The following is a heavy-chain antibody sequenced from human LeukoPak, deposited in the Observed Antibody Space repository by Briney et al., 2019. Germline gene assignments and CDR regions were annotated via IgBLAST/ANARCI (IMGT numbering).Heavy chain of an antibody. CDR3: ARGRGIAAAEDI. CDR2: ISWNSGSI. CDR1: GFTFDDYA. D-gene: IGHD6-13*01. J-gene: IGHJ3*02. V-gene: IGHV3-9*01. Sequence: GGSLRLSCAASGFTFDDYAMHWVRQAPGKGLEWVSGISWNSGSIGYADSVKGRFTISRDNAKNSLYLQMNSLRAEDTAVYYCARGRGIAAAEDIWGQGTMVTVSS.